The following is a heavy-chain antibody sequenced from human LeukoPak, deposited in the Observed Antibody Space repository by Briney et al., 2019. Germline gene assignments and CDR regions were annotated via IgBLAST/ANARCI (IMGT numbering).Heavy chain of an antibody. V-gene: IGHV3-23*01. D-gene: IGHD6-19*01. Sequence: GGSLRLSCAASGFAFSSYAMSWVRQAPGKGLEWVSAISGSGGSTYYADSVKGRFTISRDNSRNTLYLQMNSLRAEDTAVYYCAKDIAVADNWFDPWGQGTLVTVSS. CDR1: GFAFSSYA. J-gene: IGHJ5*02. CDR3: AKDIAVADNWFDP. CDR2: ISGSGGST.